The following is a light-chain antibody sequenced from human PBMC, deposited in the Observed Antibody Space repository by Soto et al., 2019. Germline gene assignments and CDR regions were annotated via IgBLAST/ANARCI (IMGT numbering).Light chain of an antibody. CDR3: QSYDSSLSGYV. CDR1: SSSIGAGYD. CDR2: GNS. V-gene: IGLV1-40*01. Sequence: QSVLTQPPSVSAAPGQRVTISCSGSSSSIGAGYDVHWYQQLPGTAPKLLIYGNSNRPSGVPDQFSGSRSGTSASLAITGLQAEDEADYYCQSYDSSLSGYVFGTGTKVTVL. J-gene: IGLJ1*01.